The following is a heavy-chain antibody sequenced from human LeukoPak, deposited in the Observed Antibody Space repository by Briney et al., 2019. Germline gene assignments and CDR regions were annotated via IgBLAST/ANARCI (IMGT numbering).Heavy chain of an antibody. CDR2: IWYDGSNK. CDR1: GFTFSSYG. CDR3: AIDFADRRYGSGKDYYGMDV. D-gene: IGHD3-10*01. Sequence: GGSLRLSCAASGFTFSSYGMHWVRQAPGKGLEWVAVIWYDGSNKYYADSVKGRFTISRDNSKNTLYLQMNSLRAEDTAVYYCAIDFADRRYGSGKDYYGMDVWGQGTTVIVSS. J-gene: IGHJ6*02. V-gene: IGHV3-33*01.